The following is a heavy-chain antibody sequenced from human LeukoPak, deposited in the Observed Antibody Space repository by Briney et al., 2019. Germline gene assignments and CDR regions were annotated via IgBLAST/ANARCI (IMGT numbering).Heavy chain of an antibody. CDR3: ARVIQVIHPGY. CDR1: AYTFTGYY. Sequence: GASVKLSLTSSAYTFTGYYMHWVRQAPGQGLEWMGWINPNSGGTNYAQKFQGRVTMTRDTSISTAYMELSRLRSDDTAVYYCARVIQVIHPGYWGQGTLVTVSS. CDR2: INPNSGGT. V-gene: IGHV1-2*02. J-gene: IGHJ4*02. D-gene: IGHD2-21*01.